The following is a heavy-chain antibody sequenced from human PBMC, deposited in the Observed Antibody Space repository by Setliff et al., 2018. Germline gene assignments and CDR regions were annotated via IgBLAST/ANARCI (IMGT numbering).Heavy chain of an antibody. CDR1: GGSISSGGYY. CDR2: IYYSGST. J-gene: IGHJ3*02. D-gene: IGHD2-2*01. V-gene: IGHV4-31*01. Sequence: SETLPLTCTVSGGSISSGGYYWSWIRQHPGKGLEWIGYIYYSGSTHYNPSLKSQVTISVDTSKNQFSLKLSSVTAADTAVYYCARVARVVLSRNAFDIWGQGTMVTVSS. CDR3: ARVARVVLSRNAFDI.